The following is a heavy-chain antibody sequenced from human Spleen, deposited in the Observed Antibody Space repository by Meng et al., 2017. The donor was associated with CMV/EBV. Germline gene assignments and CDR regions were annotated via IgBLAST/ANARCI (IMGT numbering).Heavy chain of an antibody. V-gene: IGHV4-34*01. Sequence: SFSGYYRSWIRQPPGKGLEWIGEINHSGSTNYNPSLKSRVTISVDTSKNQFSLKLSSVTAADTAVYYCARSFRYCSSTSCSYWYFNLWGRGTLVTVSS. J-gene: IGHJ2*01. D-gene: IGHD2-2*01. CDR2: INHSGST. CDR3: ARSFRYCSSTSCSYWYFNL. CDR1: SFSGYY.